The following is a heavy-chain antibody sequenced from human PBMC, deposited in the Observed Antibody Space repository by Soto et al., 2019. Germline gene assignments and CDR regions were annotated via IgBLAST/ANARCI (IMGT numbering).Heavy chain of an antibody. CDR3: ARSMTTVVDY. J-gene: IGHJ4*02. D-gene: IGHD4-4*01. CDR1: GGSISSGGYS. Sequence: SETLSLTCAVSGGSISSGGYSWRWIRQPPGKGLEWIGYIYHSGSTYYNPSLKSRVTISVDRSKNQFSLKLSSVTAADTAVYYCARSMTTVVDYWGQGTLVTVSS. CDR2: IYHSGST. V-gene: IGHV4-30-2*01.